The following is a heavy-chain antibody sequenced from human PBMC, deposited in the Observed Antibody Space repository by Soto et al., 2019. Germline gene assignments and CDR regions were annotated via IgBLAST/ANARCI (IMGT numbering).Heavy chain of an antibody. Sequence: QVQLQESGPGLVIPSQTLTLTCGVSGASIDNNGYSWTWIRQHPGKGLEWIGTNNNRGDTYYNPSLKSRLTISLDTSQNQCSLRLDAVTAAETAVYYCARRGSGWKALNWFGPWGQGMMVTVSS. CDR1: GASIDNNGYS. V-gene: IGHV4-31*11. J-gene: IGHJ5*02. CDR3: ARRGSGWKALNWFGP. CDR2: NNNRGDT. D-gene: IGHD6-19*01.